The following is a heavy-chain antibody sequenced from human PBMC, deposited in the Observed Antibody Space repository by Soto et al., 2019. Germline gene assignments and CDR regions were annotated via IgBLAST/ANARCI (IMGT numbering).Heavy chain of an antibody. D-gene: IGHD2-2*02. CDR2: IWYDGSNK. V-gene: IGHV3-33*01. Sequence: GGSLGLSCAASGFTFSSYGMHWVRQAPGKGLEWVAVIWYDGSNKYYADSVKGRFTISRDNSKNTLYLQMNSLRAEDTAVYYCARDRGYCSSTSCYKGGNYYYYMDVWGKGTTVTVSS. CDR1: GFTFSSYG. CDR3: ARDRGYCSSTSCYKGGNYYYYMDV. J-gene: IGHJ6*03.